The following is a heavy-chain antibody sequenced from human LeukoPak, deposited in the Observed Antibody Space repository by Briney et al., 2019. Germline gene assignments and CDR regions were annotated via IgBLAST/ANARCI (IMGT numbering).Heavy chain of an antibody. Sequence: PGGSLRLSCAASGCTFSSHDMHWVRQVTGKRLEWVSVIGIAGDTYYLDSVKGRFTISREKAKNSLYLQMNSLRAGDTAVYYCARGGDRDYWGQGTLVTVSS. J-gene: IGHJ4*02. CDR1: GCTFSSHD. V-gene: IGHV3-13*04. CDR2: IGIAGDT. CDR3: ARGGDRDY.